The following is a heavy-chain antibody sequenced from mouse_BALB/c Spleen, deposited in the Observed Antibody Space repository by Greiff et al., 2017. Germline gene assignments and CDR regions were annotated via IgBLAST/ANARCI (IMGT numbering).Heavy chain of an antibody. CDR2: ISYDGSN. D-gene: IGHD1-1*01. CDR3: ARGYYVAY. Sequence: ESGPGLVKPSQSLSLTCSVTGYSITSGYYWNWIRQFPGNKLEWMGYISYDGSNNYNPSLKNRISITRDTSKNQFFLKLNSVTTEDTATYYCARGYYVAYWGQGTLVTVSA. CDR1: GYSITSGYY. V-gene: IGHV3-6*02. J-gene: IGHJ3*01.